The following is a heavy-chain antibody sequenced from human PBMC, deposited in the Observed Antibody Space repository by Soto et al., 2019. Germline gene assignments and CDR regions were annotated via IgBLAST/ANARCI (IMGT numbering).Heavy chain of an antibody. CDR2: IYYSGST. D-gene: IGHD6-13*01. Sequence: QVQLQESGPGLVKPSQTLSLTCTVSGVSISSGGYYLSWIRQHPGKGLEWIGYIYYSGSTYYNPSLKSRVTISVDTSKNQFALKLSSVTAADTAVYYCARDPRYSSSWYYFDYWCQGTLVTVSS. V-gene: IGHV4-31*03. CDR3: ARDPRYSSSWYYFDY. J-gene: IGHJ4*02. CDR1: GVSISSGGYY.